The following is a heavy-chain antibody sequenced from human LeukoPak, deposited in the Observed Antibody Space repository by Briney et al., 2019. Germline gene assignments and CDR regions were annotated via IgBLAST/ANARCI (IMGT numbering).Heavy chain of an antibody. Sequence: ASVKVSCKVSGYTLTELSMHWVRQAPGKGLEWMGGFDPEDGETIYAQKFQGRVTMTEDTSTDTAYMELSSLRSEDTAVYYCATDGYNPNAKTVNYGMDVRGQGTTVTVSS. CDR1: GYTLTELS. D-gene: IGHD5-24*01. CDR2: FDPEDGET. V-gene: IGHV1-24*01. CDR3: ATDGYNPNAKTVNYGMDV. J-gene: IGHJ6*02.